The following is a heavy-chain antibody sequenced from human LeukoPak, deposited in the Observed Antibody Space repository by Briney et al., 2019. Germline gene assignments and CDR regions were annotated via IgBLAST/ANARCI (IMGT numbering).Heavy chain of an antibody. CDR3: ARRYATNWFDP. CDR2: IYPGDSDT. Sequence: GESLKISWKGSGYSFTSYWIGGVRQMPGKGLEWMGIIYPGDSDTRYSPSFQGQVTISADKPISTAYLQWSSLKASDTAMYYCARRYATNWFDPWGQGTLVTVSS. J-gene: IGHJ5*02. CDR1: GYSFTSYW. V-gene: IGHV5-51*01. D-gene: IGHD2-8*01.